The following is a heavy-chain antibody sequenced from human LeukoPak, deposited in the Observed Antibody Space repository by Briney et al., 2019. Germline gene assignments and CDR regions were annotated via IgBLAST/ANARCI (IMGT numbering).Heavy chain of an antibody. CDR2: IRSKANSYAT. CDR1: GFTFSGSA. D-gene: IGHD1-26*01. V-gene: IGHV3-73*01. Sequence: GGSLRLSCAASGFTFSGSAMPWVRQAPGKGLEWVGRIRSKANSYATAYAASVKGRFTISRDDSKNTAYLQMNSLKTEDTAVYYCTTSFTERVGATPGRYWCQGTLVTVSS. CDR3: TTSFTERVGATPGRY. J-gene: IGHJ4*02.